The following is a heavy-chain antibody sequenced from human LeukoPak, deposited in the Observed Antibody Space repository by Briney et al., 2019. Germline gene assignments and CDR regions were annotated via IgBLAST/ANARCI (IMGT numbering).Heavy chain of an antibody. J-gene: IGHJ4*02. CDR3: ARTPARSGWAYYFDY. V-gene: IGHV4-4*09. D-gene: IGHD6-19*01. CDR1: GDSIRSDR. Sequence: PSETLSLTCAVSGDSIRSDRWNWIRQIPGNGLEWIGYIYHTATTNYNHSFRTRVTMSLDTSNNQFSLRLTSVTAADTAVYYCARTPARSGWAYYFDYWGQGALVTVSS. CDR2: IYHTATT.